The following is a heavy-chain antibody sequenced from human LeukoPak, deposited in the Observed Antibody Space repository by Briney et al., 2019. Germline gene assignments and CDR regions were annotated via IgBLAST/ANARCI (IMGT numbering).Heavy chain of an antibody. CDR2: ISAHNGNT. Sequence: GASVKVSCKASGYIFSNYGISWVLQAPGQGLEWMGWISAHNGNTNYAQKFQGRVSMTTDTSTTTAHMELRTLRSDDTAVYYCVRDRYWVAGTGWFDAWGQGTLVTVSS. CDR3: VRDRYWVAGTGWFDA. CDR1: GYIFSNYG. J-gene: IGHJ5*02. D-gene: IGHD6-13*01. V-gene: IGHV1-18*01.